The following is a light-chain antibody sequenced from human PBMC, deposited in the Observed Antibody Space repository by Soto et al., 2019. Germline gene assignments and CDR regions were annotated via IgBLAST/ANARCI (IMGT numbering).Light chain of an antibody. CDR3: QQYNSDPYT. V-gene: IGKV1-5*03. Sequence: DIQLTQFPPTLSASVGDRVIITCRTSQDINGWLAWYRQKPGKAPNLLIYEASTLHTGVPSRFSGGGSGTEFTLTISSLQPDDSATFCCQQYNSDPYTFGQGTRLEIK. J-gene: IGKJ2*01. CDR1: QDINGW. CDR2: EAS.